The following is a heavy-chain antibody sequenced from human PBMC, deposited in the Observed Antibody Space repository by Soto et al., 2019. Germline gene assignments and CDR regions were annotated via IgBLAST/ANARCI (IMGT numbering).Heavy chain of an antibody. V-gene: IGHV3-23*01. Sequence: PGGSLRLSCAASGFTFSSYTMMWVRQAPGRGLEWVSGISGTGGNTYYADSVKGRFTISRDNSKNTLYLQMNTLRAEDTAVYYCAKGLIVVLIRYSDYWGQGALVTVSS. CDR3: AKGLIVVLIRYSDY. CDR2: ISGTGGNT. CDR1: GFTFSSYT. D-gene: IGHD2-8*01. J-gene: IGHJ4*02.